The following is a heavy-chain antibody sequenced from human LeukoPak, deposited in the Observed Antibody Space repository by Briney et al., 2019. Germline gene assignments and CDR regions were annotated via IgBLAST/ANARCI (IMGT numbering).Heavy chain of an antibody. CDR2: IYTSGST. D-gene: IGHD5-24*01. CDR3: ARLVEMATMNQNYYYYYMDV. CDR1: GGSISSYY. Sequence: SENLSLNCTVSGGSISSYYWSWIRQPPGKGLEWIGYIYTSGSTNYNPSLKSRVTISVDTSKNQFSLKLSSVTAADTAVYYCARLVEMATMNQNYYYYYMDVWGKGTTVTVSS. V-gene: IGHV4-4*09. J-gene: IGHJ6*03.